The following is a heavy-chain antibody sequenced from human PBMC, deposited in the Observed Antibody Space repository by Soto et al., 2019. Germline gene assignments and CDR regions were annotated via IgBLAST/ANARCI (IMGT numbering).Heavy chain of an antibody. J-gene: IGHJ4*02. Sequence: EVKLLESGGGLVQPGGSLRLSCGVSGFTVTSNGVSWVRQAPGKGLEWVSAISPNGQGIWYADSVKGRFTISRDISRNTVFLQSDSLRAEDTAVYYCAKDRHYPRDYFHYWGQGTLVTVSS. CDR2: ISPNGQGI. V-gene: IGHV3-23*01. CDR1: GFTVTSNG. CDR3: AKDRHYPRDYFHY. D-gene: IGHD3-10*01.